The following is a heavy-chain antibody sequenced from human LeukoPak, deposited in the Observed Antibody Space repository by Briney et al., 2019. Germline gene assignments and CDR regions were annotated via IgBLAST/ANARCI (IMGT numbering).Heavy chain of an antibody. CDR2: MSSSSSYI. Sequence: GGSLRLSCAASGFTFSSYSMNWVRQAPGKGLEWVSSMSSSSSYIYYADSVKGRFTISRDNAKNSLYLQMNSLRAEDTAVYYCARAYYDILTGYYSHPYYFDYWGQGTLVTVSS. J-gene: IGHJ4*02. CDR1: GFTFSSYS. CDR3: ARAYYDILTGYYSHPYYFDY. D-gene: IGHD3-9*01. V-gene: IGHV3-21*01.